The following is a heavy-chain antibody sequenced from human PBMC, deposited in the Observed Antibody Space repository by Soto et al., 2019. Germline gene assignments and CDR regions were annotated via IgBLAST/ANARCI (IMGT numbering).Heavy chain of an antibody. CDR2: ISSSSSTI. CDR1: GFTFSSYS. Sequence: LRLSCAASGFTFSSYSTNWVRQAPGKGLEWVSYISSSSSTIYYADSVKGRFTISRDNAKNSLYLQMNSLRDEDAAVYYCARNYDFWSGYYGMDVWGQGTTVTVSS. CDR3: ARNYDFWSGYYGMDV. J-gene: IGHJ6*02. V-gene: IGHV3-48*02. D-gene: IGHD3-3*01.